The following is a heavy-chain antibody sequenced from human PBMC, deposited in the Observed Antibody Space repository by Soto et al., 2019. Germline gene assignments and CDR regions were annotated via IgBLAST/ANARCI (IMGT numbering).Heavy chain of an antibody. V-gene: IGHV4-30-4*01. CDR3: ARVPGLRIIGTGAWFDP. CDR1: GGSISSGDYY. J-gene: IGHJ5*02. Sequence: QVQLQESGPGLVKPSQTLSLTCTVSGGSISSGDYYWSWIRQPPGKGLEWIGYIYYSGSTYYNPSIKSRVSISVVPSKKQFSLKLSAVTAAHTAVYYCARVPGLRIIGTGAWFDPWGQGTLVTVSS. CDR2: IYYSGST. D-gene: IGHD3-16*01.